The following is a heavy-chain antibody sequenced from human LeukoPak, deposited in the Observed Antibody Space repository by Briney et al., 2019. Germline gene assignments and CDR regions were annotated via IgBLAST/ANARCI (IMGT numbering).Heavy chain of an antibody. CDR1: GGSFSGYY. V-gene: IGHV4-34*01. CDR2: INHSGST. D-gene: IGHD3-3*01. Sequence: SETLSLTCAVYGGSFSGYYWSRIRQPPGKGLEWIGEINHSGSTNYNPSLKSRVTISVDTSKNQFSLKLSSVTAADTAVYYCARAFYDFWSGYPGGMDVWGQGTMVTVSS. J-gene: IGHJ6*02. CDR3: ARAFYDFWSGYPGGMDV.